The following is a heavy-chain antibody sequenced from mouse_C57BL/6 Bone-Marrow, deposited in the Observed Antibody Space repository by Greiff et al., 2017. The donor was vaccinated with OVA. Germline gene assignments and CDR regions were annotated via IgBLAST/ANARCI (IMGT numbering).Heavy chain of an antibody. V-gene: IGHV1-54*01. CDR1: GYAFTNYL. CDR2: INPGSGGT. D-gene: IGHD1-1*01. J-gene: IGHJ1*03. Sequence: VQGVESGAELVRPGTSVKVSCKASGYAFTNYLIEWVKQRPGQGLEWIGVINPGSGGTNYNEKFKGKATLTADKSSSTAYMQLSSLTSEDSAVYFCARLGYGSSYWYFDVWGTGTTVTVSS. CDR3: ARLGYGSSYWYFDV.